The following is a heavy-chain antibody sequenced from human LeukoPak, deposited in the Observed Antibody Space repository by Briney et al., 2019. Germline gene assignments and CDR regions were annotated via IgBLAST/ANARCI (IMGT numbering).Heavy chain of an antibody. J-gene: IGHJ3*02. V-gene: IGHV3-33*03. CDR2: ILYDGSGK. CDR3: AKEIGAKVVAATAFAFDI. CDR1: RFTFTDYG. D-gene: IGHD2-15*01. Sequence: PGGSLRLSCAASRFTFTDYGMHWVRQPPGKGLEWVALILYDGSGKYYADSVKGRFTISRDNAKNTLYLQMNSLRAEDTAVYYCAKEIGAKVVAATAFAFDIWGQGTMVTVS.